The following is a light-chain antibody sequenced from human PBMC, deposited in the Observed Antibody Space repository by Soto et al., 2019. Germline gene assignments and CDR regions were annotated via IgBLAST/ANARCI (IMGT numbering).Light chain of an antibody. CDR1: QSVCRRY. J-gene: IGKJ4*01. Sequence: EIVLTQSPGTLSLSPGERATPFCRASQSVCRRYLAWYQQKPGQAPRLLIYGASSRATGIPDRFSGSGSGTDFTLTISRLEPEDFAVYYCQQYGSSPLTFGGGTKVEIK. CDR3: QQYGSSPLT. V-gene: IGKV3-20*01. CDR2: GAS.